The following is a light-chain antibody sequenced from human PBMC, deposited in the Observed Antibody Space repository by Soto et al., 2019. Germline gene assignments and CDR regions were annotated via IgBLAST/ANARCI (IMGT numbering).Light chain of an antibody. CDR2: AAS. J-gene: IGKJ1*01. CDR1: QGIGSY. V-gene: IGKV1-39*01. Sequence: DIKLNESPSFVSAYLRDRVTITCRASQGIGSYLAWYQQKPGKAPRLLIYAASTLQSGVPSRFSGSGSGTDFTLTISSLQPEDFATYYCQQSYSTPPWTFGQGTKADIK. CDR3: QQSYSTPPWT.